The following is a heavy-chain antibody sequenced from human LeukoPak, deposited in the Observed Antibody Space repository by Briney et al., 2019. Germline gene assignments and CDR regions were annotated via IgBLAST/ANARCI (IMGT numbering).Heavy chain of an antibody. V-gene: IGHV3-66*01. CDR3: ARDLYVDIVAPSGMDV. D-gene: IGHD5-12*01. J-gene: IGHJ6*02. CDR1: GFTVGYNY. Sequence: GGSLRLSCAASGFTVGYNYMTWVRQAPGKGLEWVSVIYSGGTTYYADSVKGRFTISKDNSKNTLYLQMNSLRAEDTAVYYCARDLYVDIVAPSGMDVWGQGTTVTVSS. CDR2: IYSGGTT.